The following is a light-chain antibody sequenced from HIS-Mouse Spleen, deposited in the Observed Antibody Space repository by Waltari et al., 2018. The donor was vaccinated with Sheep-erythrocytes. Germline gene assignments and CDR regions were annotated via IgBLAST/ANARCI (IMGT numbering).Light chain of an antibody. CDR2: LGS. J-gene: IGKJ4*01. CDR1: QSLLHSNGYNY. CDR3: MQALQTPLT. V-gene: IGKV2-28*01. Sequence: IVMTQSPLSLPVTPGEPASISCRSSQSLLHSNGYNYLDWYLQKPGQSPQLLIYLGSNRASGVPDRFSGSGSGTDFTLKISRVEAEDVGVYYCMQALQTPLTFGGGTK.